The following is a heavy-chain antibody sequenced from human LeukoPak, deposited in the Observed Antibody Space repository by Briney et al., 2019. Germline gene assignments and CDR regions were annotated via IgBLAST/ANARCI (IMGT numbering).Heavy chain of an antibody. J-gene: IGHJ4*02. CDR3: AKDTWAYYDSSGYYSVPDY. V-gene: IGHV3-23*01. CDR2: ISGSGGST. CDR1: GFTFSSYA. D-gene: IGHD3-22*01. Sequence: GGSLRLSCAASGFTFSSYAMSWVRQAPGKGLEWVSAISGSGGSTYYADPVKGRFTISRDNSKNTLYLQVNSLRAEDTAVYYCAKDTWAYYDSSGYYSVPDYWGQGTLVTVSS.